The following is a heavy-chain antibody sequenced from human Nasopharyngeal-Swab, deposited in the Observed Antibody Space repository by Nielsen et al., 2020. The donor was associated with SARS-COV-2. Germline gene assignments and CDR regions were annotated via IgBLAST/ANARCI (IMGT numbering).Heavy chain of an antibody. CDR3: AGRPYSSSYWFDP. CDR1: GGSFSGSS. CDR2: INHSGST. V-gene: IGHV4-34*01. D-gene: IGHD6-6*01. Sequence: SETLSLTCAAYGGSFSGSSWSWIRQPPGKGLELIGEINHSGSTNYNPSLKSRVTISVDTSKNHFSLKLRSVTAADTAVYYCAGRPYSSSYWFDPWGQGTLVTVSS. J-gene: IGHJ5*02.